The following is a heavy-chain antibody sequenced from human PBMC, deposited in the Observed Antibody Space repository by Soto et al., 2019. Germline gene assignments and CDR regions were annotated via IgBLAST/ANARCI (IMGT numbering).Heavy chain of an antibody. CDR2: IDPSDSYT. J-gene: IGHJ6*02. CDR3: AVGFLEWLFGPGYYYYGMDV. Sequence: PGESLKISCKGSGYSFTSYWISWVRQMPGKGLEWMGRIDPSDSYTNYSPSFQGHVTISADKSISTAYLQWSSLKASDTAMYYCAVGFLEWLFGPGYYYYGMDVWGQGTTVTVSS. CDR1: GYSFTSYW. D-gene: IGHD3-3*01. V-gene: IGHV5-10-1*01.